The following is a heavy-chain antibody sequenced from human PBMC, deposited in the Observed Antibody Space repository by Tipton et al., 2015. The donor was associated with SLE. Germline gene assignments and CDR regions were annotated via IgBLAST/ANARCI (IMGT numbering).Heavy chain of an antibody. V-gene: IGHV4-59*01. CDR3: ARELHDSTGYHNWFDP. CDR1: GGSINAYS. Sequence: TLSLTCTVSGGSINAYSWSWIRQPPGRGLELIGYIYYNGNTNYNPSLKSRVTISINTSKTQFSLKLTSVTAADTAVYFCARELHDSTGYHNWFDPWGQGTLVTVSS. CDR2: IYYNGNT. J-gene: IGHJ5*02. D-gene: IGHD3-22*01.